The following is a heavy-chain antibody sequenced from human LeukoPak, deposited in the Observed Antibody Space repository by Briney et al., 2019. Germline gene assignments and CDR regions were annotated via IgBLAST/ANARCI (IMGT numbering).Heavy chain of an antibody. Sequence: GGSLRLSCTASGFMFGNYWMSWVRQAPGKGLEWVANIKRDGSEKYYVDSVKGRFTISRDNAQNSLYLQMSSLRAEDTAMYYCARAIFVSPSWTNMEFLDFWGQGTLVTVSS. V-gene: IGHV3-7*01. CDR1: GFMFGNYW. CDR2: IKRDGSEK. CDR3: ARAIFVSPSWTNMEFLDF. J-gene: IGHJ4*02. D-gene: IGHD3-9*01.